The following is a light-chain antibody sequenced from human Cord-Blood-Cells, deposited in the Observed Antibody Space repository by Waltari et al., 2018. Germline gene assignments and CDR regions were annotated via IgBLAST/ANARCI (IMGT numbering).Light chain of an antibody. CDR2: DVS. CDR3: CSYAGSYVYV. CDR1: SSDVGGYNY. J-gene: IGLJ1*01. Sequence: QSALTQPRSVSGSPGQSVTISCTGTSSDVGGYNYVSWYQQPPGKAPKLMLYDVSKRPSGVPDRFSGSKSGNTASLTISGLQAEDEADYYCCSYAGSYVYVFGTGTKVTVL. V-gene: IGLV2-11*01.